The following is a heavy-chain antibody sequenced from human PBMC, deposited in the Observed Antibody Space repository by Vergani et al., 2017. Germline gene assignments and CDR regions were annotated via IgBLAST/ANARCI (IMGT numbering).Heavy chain of an antibody. V-gene: IGHV3-23*01. CDR2: INNNGGST. Sequence: QLLESGGGLIQPGGSLRLSCAASGFTFNSYAMTWVRQAPGKGLEWVSGINNNGGSTYYADSVKGGFTISRDNSKNTLYLQMTDLGAEDTATYYCAKVCGSTSCPYGGGAFDVWGHGTMVTVSS. D-gene: IGHD2-2*01. CDR3: AKVCGSTSCPYGGGAFDV. J-gene: IGHJ3*01. CDR1: GFTFNSYA.